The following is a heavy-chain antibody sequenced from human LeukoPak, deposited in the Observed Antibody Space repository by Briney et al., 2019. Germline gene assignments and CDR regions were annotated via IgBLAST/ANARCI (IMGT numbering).Heavy chain of an antibody. J-gene: IGHJ3*02. CDR1: GGSISSYY. CDR2: IYYSGST. CDR3: ARAGSSGSYFGAFDI. V-gene: IGHV4-59*01. D-gene: IGHD1-26*01. Sequence: SETLSLTCTVSGGSISSYYWSWIRQPPGKGLEWIGYIYYSGSTNYNPSLKSRVTISVDTSKNRFSLKLSSVTAADTAVYYCARAGSSGSYFGAFDIWGQGTMVTVSS.